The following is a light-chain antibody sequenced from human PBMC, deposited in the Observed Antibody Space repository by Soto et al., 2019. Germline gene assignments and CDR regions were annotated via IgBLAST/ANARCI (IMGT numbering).Light chain of an antibody. CDR3: QQVNSYPIT. V-gene: IGKV3D-15*01. J-gene: IGKJ5*01. CDR2: GAS. CDR1: QSVGGY. Sequence: EFVFPQSLASLSLFPSKSAADSCRASQSVGGYLAWYQQKPGQAPRLLIYGASTRATGIPARFSGSGSGTEFTLTITSLQPEDFATYYCQQVNSYPITFGQGTRLEIK.